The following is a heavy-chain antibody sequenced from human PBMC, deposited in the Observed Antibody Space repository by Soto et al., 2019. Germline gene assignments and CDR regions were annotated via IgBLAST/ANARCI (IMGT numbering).Heavy chain of an antibody. D-gene: IGHD3-3*01. V-gene: IGHV1-24*01. Sequence: ASVKVSCKVSGYTLTELSMHWVRQAPGKGPEWMGGLDPEDGDTMYAQKFQGRFTMTEDTSTDTAYMELSSLRSEDTSVYYCATDILRFLEWSPSPYGRDVWGQGTTVTVSS. J-gene: IGHJ6*02. CDR1: GYTLTELS. CDR2: LDPEDGDT. CDR3: ATDILRFLEWSPSPYGRDV.